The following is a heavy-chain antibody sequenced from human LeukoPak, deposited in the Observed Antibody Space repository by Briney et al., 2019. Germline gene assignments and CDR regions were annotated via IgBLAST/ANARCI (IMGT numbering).Heavy chain of an antibody. CDR1: GYTFTGNY. D-gene: IGHD1-26*01. CDR2: INANSGDT. Sequence: ASVKVSCKTSGYTFTGNYLHWVRQAPRQGPEWMGWINANSGDTYYVQKFKGRITMTRDTSINTAYMELNRLISDDTAVYYCARVVDVGVPGFQHWGRGTLVTVSS. CDR3: ARVVDVGVPGFQH. J-gene: IGHJ1*01. V-gene: IGHV1-2*02.